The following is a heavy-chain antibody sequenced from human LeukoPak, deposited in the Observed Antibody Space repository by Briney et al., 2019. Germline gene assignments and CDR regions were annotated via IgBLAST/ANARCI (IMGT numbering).Heavy chain of an antibody. CDR2: IYSSGST. V-gene: IGHV4-4*07. D-gene: IGHD2-2*01. J-gene: IGHJ4*02. CDR3: ARVKASSTSWTFDQ. CDR1: GGSTNSYY. Sequence: SETLSLTCSVSGGSTNSYYWSWIRQPGGKGLEWIGRIYSSGSTVYNPSLNSRLTMSIDTSKNQFSLTLKSVTATDTAVYYCARVKASSTSWTFDQWGQGALVTVSS.